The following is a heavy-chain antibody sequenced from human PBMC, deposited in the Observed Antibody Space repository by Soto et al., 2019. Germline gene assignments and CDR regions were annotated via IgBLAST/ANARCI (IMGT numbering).Heavy chain of an antibody. D-gene: IGHD5-18*01. CDR3: ARGLDVGYTYGYDN. J-gene: IGHJ4*02. CDR2: IHYTGST. CDR1: GVSIKSGGYY. V-gene: IGHV4-31*03. Sequence: QVQLQESGPGLVKPSLTLSLTCSVSGVSIKSGGYYWTWIRQRPGKGLEWIAYIHYTGSTNYNPSLKSRLTVSLDTSKNIFALNLKSVTAADTAVYVGARGLDVGYTYGYDNWGQGTLVTVSS.